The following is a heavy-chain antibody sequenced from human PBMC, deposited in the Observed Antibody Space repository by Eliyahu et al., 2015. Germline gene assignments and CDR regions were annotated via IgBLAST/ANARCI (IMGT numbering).Heavy chain of an antibody. CDR2: INTDGSST. D-gene: IGHD3-9*01. V-gene: IGHV3-74*01. Sequence: EVQLVESGGGLVQPGGSLRXSCAXSGFTFISYWMHWVRQVPGKGXVWVSRINTDGSSTTYADSVKGRFTISRDDAKNTLYLQMNSLRAEDTAVYYCARDLWLRYFDCGQGTLVTVSS. CDR1: GFTFISYW. J-gene: IGHJ4*02. CDR3: ARDLWLRYFD.